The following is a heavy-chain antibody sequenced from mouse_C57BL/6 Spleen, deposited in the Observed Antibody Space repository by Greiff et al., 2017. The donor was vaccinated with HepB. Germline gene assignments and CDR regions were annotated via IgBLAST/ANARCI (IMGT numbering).Heavy chain of an antibody. V-gene: IGHV3-6*01. Sequence: EVKLVESGPGLVKPSQSLSLTCSVTGYSITSGYYWNWIRQFPGNKLEWMGYISYDGSNNYNPSLKNRISITRDTSKNQFFLKLNSVTTEDTATYYCARGGGNYGFAYWGQGTLVTVSA. D-gene: IGHD2-1*01. CDR1: GYSITSGYY. J-gene: IGHJ3*01. CDR2: ISYDGSN. CDR3: ARGGGNYGFAY.